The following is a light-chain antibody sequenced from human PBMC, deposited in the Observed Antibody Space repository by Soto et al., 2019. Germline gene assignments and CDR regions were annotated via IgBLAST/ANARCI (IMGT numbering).Light chain of an antibody. CDR2: WAS. V-gene: IGKV4-1*01. Sequence: DIVMTQSPTSLAVSLGERATVSWNSIDSWVHTSNNKTYLAWYQQKAGQPPELLLYWASVRDSGVPDRFSGSGSGTDFTLTISSVQAEDVAVYYCHQYYNPPRTLGHGTKVDIK. J-gene: IGKJ3*01. CDR3: HQYYNPPRT. CDR1: DSWVHTSNNKTY.